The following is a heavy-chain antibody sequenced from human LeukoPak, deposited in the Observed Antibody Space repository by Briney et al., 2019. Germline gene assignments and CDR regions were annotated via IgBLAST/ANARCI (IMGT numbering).Heavy chain of an antibody. CDR1: GFTFDDYG. D-gene: IGHD3-16*01. V-gene: IGHV3-9*01. Sequence: GGSLRLSCAASGFTFDDYGMSWVRQAPGKGLEWVSGISWNSGSIGYADSVKGRFTISRDNAKNSLYLQMNSLRAEDTALYYCTKARYYADAFDYWGQGTLVTVSS. CDR3: TKARYYADAFDY. CDR2: ISWNSGSI. J-gene: IGHJ4*02.